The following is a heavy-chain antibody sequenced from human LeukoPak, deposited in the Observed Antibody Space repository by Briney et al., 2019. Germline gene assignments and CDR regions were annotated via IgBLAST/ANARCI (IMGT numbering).Heavy chain of an antibody. CDR2: ISGSGGST. J-gene: IGHJ5*02. D-gene: IGHD2-2*02. CDR3: ARRVDCSSSICYTWLFDP. V-gene: IGHV3-23*01. CDR1: GFTFSSHA. Sequence: PGGSLRLSCAASGFTFSSHAMSWVRQATGKGLEWVSAISGSGGSTYYADSVKGRFNISRDNSKNKVYLQMNSLRAGDTAVYYCARRVDCSSSICYTWLFDPWGQGTLVTVSS.